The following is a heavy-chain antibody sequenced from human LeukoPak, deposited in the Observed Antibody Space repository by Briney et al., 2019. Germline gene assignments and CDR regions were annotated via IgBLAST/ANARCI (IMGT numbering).Heavy chain of an antibody. CDR1: GFTFSNYW. CDR3: ARDVVGATYFDY. J-gene: IGHJ4*02. Sequence: GGSLRLSCAASGFTFSNYWMSWVRQAPGKGLEWVANIKQDGSEKYYVDSVKGRFTISRDNAKNSLYLQMNSLRAEDTAVYYCARDVVGATYFDYWGQGTLVTVSS. CDR2: IKQDGSEK. V-gene: IGHV3-7*01. D-gene: IGHD1-26*01.